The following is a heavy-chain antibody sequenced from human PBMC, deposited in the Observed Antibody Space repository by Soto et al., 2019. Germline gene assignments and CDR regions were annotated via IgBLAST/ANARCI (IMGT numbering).Heavy chain of an antibody. CDR3: AKDHMYDYVWGSYRSGEIDY. CDR2: ISGSGGST. CDR1: GFTFSSYA. V-gene: IGHV3-23*01. Sequence: GGSLRLSCAASGFTFSSYAMSWVRQAPGKGLEWVSAISGSGGSTYYADSVKGRFTISRDNSKNTLYLQMNSLRAEDTAVYYCAKDHMYDYVWGSYRSGEIDYWGQGTLVTVSS. J-gene: IGHJ4*02. D-gene: IGHD3-16*02.